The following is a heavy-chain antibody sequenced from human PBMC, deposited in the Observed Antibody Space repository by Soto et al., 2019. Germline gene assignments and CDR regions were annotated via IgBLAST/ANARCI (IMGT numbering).Heavy chain of an antibody. CDR2: STKTANSFIA. Sequence: GXMRVSYASSGFXFIDHYLDWVRHATGKGLEWVGRSTKTANSFIAEYAASVKGRFTISRDDSKSIPYLQMNSLKTEDTAVYYCTRTYVGEWELRPVGFDYWGQGTLVTVSS. D-gene: IGHD1-26*01. CDR3: TRTYVGEWELRPVGFDY. J-gene: IGHJ4*02. CDR1: GFXFIDHY. V-gene: IGHV3-72*01.